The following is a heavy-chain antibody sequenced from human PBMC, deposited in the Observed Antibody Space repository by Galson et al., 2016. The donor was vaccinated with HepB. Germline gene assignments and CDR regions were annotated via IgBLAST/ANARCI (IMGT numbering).Heavy chain of an antibody. V-gene: IGHV1-46*01. J-gene: IGHJ3*02. Sequence: SVKVSCKASGYTFTSYYMTWVRQVPGQGLEFMGTINPSESATTYAQNFQGRVIMTRDTSTSTVYMDLSSLRSEDTAVYYCAMHYDSRGFSDSVYAFDIWGQGTMVTVSA. CDR1: GYTFTSYY. CDR2: INPSESAT. D-gene: IGHD3-22*01. CDR3: AMHYDSRGFSDSVYAFDI.